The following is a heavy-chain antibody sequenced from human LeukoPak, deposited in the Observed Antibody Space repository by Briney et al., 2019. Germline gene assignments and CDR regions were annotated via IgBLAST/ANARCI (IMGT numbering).Heavy chain of an antibody. CDR2: IYYSGST. D-gene: IGHD3-10*01. V-gene: IGHV4-59*01. CDR1: GGSISSYY. J-gene: IGHJ4*02. CDR3: ARGTVWFGELLPYYFDY. Sequence: SETLSLTCTVSGGSISSYYWSWIRQPPGKGLEWIGYIYYSGSTNYNPSLKSRVTISVDTSKNQFSLKLSSVTAADTAVYYCARGTVWFGELLPYYFDYWGQGTLVTVSS.